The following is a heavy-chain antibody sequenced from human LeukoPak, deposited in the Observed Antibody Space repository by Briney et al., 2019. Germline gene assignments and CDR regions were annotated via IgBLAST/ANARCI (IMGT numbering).Heavy chain of an antibody. Sequence: PGRSLRLSCAASGFTFSNYSMHWVRQAPGKGLEWLAIISYDGSIKYYADFVKGRFTISRDNFKNTLNLQMNSLRSEDTAVYYCARGALTGVTTYFDNWGQGTLVTVAS. D-gene: IGHD3-3*01. J-gene: IGHJ4*02. CDR2: ISYDGSIK. CDR3: ARGALTGVTTYFDN. CDR1: GFTFSNYS. V-gene: IGHV3-30-3*01.